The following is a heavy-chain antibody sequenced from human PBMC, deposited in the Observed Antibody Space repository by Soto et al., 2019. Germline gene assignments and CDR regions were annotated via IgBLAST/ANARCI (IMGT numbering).Heavy chain of an antibody. CDR3: ARGGRSGSHYYFDY. Sequence: QVQLVQSGAEVKKPGSSVKVSCKVSGGTFSSFAITWVRQAPGQGLEWMGGIIPISGTSNYAQKFRGGVKITADESTRTAYMDLSSLRSEDTAVYYCARGGRSGSHYYFDYWGQGTLVIVSS. J-gene: IGHJ4*02. CDR2: IIPISGTS. V-gene: IGHV1-69*01. D-gene: IGHD6-25*01. CDR1: GGTFSSFA.